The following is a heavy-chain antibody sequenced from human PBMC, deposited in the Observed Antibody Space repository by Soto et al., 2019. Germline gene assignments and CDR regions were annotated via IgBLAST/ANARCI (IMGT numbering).Heavy chain of an antibody. CDR1: GYTFTSFA. Sequence: ASVKVSCKASGYTFTSFARHWVRQAPEQRLEWMGWINAGNGNTKYSQKFQGRVTITRDTSATTPYMGLSSRRSEDTAVYSCPFSSSSLLVILDYWGQGPLFPVSS. V-gene: IGHV1-3*01. J-gene: IGHJ4*02. D-gene: IGHD6-6*01. CDR2: INAGNGNT. CDR3: PFSSSSLLVILDY.